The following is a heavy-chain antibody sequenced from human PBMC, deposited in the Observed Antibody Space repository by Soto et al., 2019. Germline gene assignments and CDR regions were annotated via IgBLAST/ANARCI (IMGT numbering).Heavy chain of an antibody. J-gene: IGHJ4*02. CDR2: INHSGST. Sequence: SETLSLTCAVYGGSFSGYYWSWIRQPPGKGLEWIGEINHSGSTNYNPSLKSRVTISVDTSKNQFSPKLSSVTAADTAVYYCASSYCSGGSCYSIRFDYWGQGTLVTVSS. CDR3: ASSYCSGGSCYSIRFDY. V-gene: IGHV4-34*01. D-gene: IGHD2-15*01. CDR1: GGSFSGYY.